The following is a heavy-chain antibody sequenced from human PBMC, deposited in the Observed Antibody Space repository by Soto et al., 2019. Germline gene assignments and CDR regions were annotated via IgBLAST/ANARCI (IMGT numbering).Heavy chain of an antibody. CDR3: ATDPVDDFWSGSPTTDAFDI. V-gene: IGHV1-24*01. CDR2: FDPEDGET. D-gene: IGHD3-3*01. CDR1: GYTLTELS. Sequence: SVKVSCKVSGYTLTELSMHCVLQSAVKGRDGMGGFDPEDGETIYAQKFQGRVTMTEDTSTDTAYMELSSLRSEDTAVYYCATDPVDDFWSGSPTTDAFDIWGQGTMVTVSS. J-gene: IGHJ3*02.